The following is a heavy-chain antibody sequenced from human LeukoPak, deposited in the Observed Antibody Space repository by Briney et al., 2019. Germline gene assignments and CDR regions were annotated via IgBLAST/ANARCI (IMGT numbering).Heavy chain of an antibody. CDR2: IRYDGNIK. Sequence: GGSLRLSCGASGFTFSSYGMLWVRQSPGKGLEWVAFIRYDGNIKFYADSMKGRFTISRDNSKNTLYLHINSLRPEDTALYYCAKDNPLDYWGQGTLVIVSS. D-gene: IGHD1-14*01. CDR3: AKDNPLDY. V-gene: IGHV3-30*02. J-gene: IGHJ4*02. CDR1: GFTFSSYG.